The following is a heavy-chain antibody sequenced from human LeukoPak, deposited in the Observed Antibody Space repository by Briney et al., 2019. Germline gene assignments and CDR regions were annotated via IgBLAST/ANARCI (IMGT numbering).Heavy chain of an antibody. J-gene: IGHJ4*02. CDR1: GGTFSSYA. CDR2: IIPILGIA. D-gene: IGHD6-13*01. Sequence: ASVKVSCKASGGTFSSYAICWVRQAPGQGLEWMGRIIPILGIANYAQKFQGRVTITADKSTSTAYMELSSLRSEDTAVYYCARLQRGPQQPFDYWGQGTLVTVSS. CDR3: ARLQRGPQQPFDY. V-gene: IGHV1-69*04.